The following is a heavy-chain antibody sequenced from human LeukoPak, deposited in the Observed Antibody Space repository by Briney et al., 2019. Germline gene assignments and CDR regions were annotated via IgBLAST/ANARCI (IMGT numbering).Heavy chain of an antibody. CDR3: ARLRIWFGELPDAFDI. CDR1: GGSISSGSYY. CDR2: IYTSGST. Sequence: SQTLSLTCTVSGGSISSGSYYWSWIRQPAGKGLEWIGRIYTSGSTNYNPSLKSRVTISVDTSKNQFSLKLSSVTAADTAVYYCARLRIWFGELPDAFDIWGQGTMVTVSS. J-gene: IGHJ3*02. V-gene: IGHV4-61*02. D-gene: IGHD3-10*01.